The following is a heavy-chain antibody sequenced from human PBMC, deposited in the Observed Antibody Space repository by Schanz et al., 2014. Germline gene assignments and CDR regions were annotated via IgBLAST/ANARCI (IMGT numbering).Heavy chain of an antibody. D-gene: IGHD5-18*01. CDR3: TRGGYSYALSAFDI. Sequence: QVQLVQSGGEVKTPGASVKVSCKASGYTFTRSGISWVRQAPGQGLEWMGWIGGSDGNTNFAQKFQGRVTMTTDTSTSTAYMELRNLRSDDTAVYYCTRGGYSYALSAFDIWGQGTMVTVSS. V-gene: IGHV1-18*01. CDR2: IGGSDGNT. J-gene: IGHJ3*02. CDR1: GYTFTRSG.